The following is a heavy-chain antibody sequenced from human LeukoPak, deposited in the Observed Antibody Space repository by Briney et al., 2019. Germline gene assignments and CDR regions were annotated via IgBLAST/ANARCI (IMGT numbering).Heavy chain of an antibody. CDR1: GFTFSSYA. J-gene: IGHJ6*03. V-gene: IGHV3-21*01. Sequence: GGSLRLSCTASGFTFSSYAMSWVRQAPGKGLEWVSSISSSSSYINYADSVKGRFTISRDNAKNSLYLQMNSLRAEDTAVYYCARDGGITLVRGVILKGDYYYYYMDVWGKGTTVTVSS. CDR2: ISSSSSYI. D-gene: IGHD3-10*01. CDR3: ARDGGITLVRGVILKGDYYYYYMDV.